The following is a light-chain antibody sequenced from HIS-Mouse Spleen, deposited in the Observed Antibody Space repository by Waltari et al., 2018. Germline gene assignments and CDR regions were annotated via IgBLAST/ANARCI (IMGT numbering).Light chain of an antibody. J-gene: IGLJ2*01. CDR3: SSYAGSTVV. CDR1: SSDVGGYNY. V-gene: IGLV2-8*01. Sequence: QSALTQPPSASGSPGQSVTLSCTGTSSDVGGYNYVPWYQQHPGKAPKLMIYEVSKRPSGVPDRFSGSKSGNTASLTVSGLQAEDEADYYCSSYAGSTVVFGGGTKLTVL. CDR2: EVS.